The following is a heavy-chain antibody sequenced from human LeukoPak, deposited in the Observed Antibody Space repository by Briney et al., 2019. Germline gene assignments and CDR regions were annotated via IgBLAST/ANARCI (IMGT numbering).Heavy chain of an antibody. V-gene: IGHV3-33*01. CDR2: IWYDGSNK. Sequence: GRSLRLSCAASGFTFSSYGMHWVRQAPGKGLEWVAVIWYDGSNKYYADSVKGRFTISRDNSKNTLYLQMNSLRAEDTAVYYCARSLVRSYYYGMDVWGQGTTVTVSS. CDR1: GFTFSSYG. D-gene: IGHD4-17*01. J-gene: IGHJ6*02. CDR3: ARSLVRSYYYGMDV.